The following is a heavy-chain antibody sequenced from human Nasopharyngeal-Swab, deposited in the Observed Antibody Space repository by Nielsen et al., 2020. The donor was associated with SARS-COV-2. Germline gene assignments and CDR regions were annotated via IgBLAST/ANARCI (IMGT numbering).Heavy chain of an antibody. Sequence: GGSLRLSCAAPGFTFSDYYMSWIRQAPGKGLEWVSYISSSGSTIYYADSVKGRFTISRDDAKNSLYLQMNSLRAEDTAVYYCARYGGIQILTGYFDYWGPGTLVTVSS. V-gene: IGHV3-11*04. J-gene: IGHJ4*02. CDR1: GFTFSDYY. D-gene: IGHD3-9*01. CDR3: ARYGGIQILTGYFDY. CDR2: ISSSGSTI.